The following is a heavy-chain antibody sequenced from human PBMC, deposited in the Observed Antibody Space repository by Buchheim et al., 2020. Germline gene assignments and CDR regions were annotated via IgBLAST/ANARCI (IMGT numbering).Heavy chain of an antibody. J-gene: IGHJ4*02. D-gene: IGHD3-22*01. CDR3: ARDECRASACDSRAYYYFDF. CDR1: GYTFTSYN. Sequence: QVHLVQSGAEVKKPGARVKVSCTASGYTFTSYNVHWVRQAPGPGHEWVGIINPGGDSASYAQQFQGRLTMTRDTYTTTVYMELSSLRSEDTAVYYCARDECRASACDSRAYYYFDFWGQGTL. V-gene: IGHV1-46*01. CDR2: INPGGDSA.